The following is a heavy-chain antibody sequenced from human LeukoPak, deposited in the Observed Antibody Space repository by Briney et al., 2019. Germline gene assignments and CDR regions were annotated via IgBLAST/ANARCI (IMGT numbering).Heavy chain of an antibody. Sequence: GGSLRLSCAVSGFPFSLHYVTWVRQAPGKGLERVAKISPNGNEKNYVDSVQGRFTISRDSAKSSLYLQMNSLRAEDTAVYYCATEEWYRFDNWGQGTLVTVSS. V-gene: IGHV3-7*01. J-gene: IGHJ4*02. CDR3: ATEEWYRFDN. CDR2: ISPNGNEK. D-gene: IGHD2-8*01. CDR1: GFPFSLHY.